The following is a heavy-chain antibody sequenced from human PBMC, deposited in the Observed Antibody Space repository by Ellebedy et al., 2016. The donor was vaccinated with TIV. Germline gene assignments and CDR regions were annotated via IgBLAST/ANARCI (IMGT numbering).Heavy chain of an antibody. Sequence: GESLKISXAASGFTFSSYAMHWVRQAPGKGLEWVAVISYDGSNKYYADSVKGRFTISRDNSKNTLYLQMNSLRAEDTAVHYCARDSLGDSHFDYWGQGTLVTVSS. J-gene: IGHJ4*02. D-gene: IGHD2-21*02. CDR3: ARDSLGDSHFDY. CDR2: ISYDGSNK. CDR1: GFTFSSYA. V-gene: IGHV3-30-3*01.